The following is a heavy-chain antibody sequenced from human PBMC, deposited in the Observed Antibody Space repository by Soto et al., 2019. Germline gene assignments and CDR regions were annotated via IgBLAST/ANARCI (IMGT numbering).Heavy chain of an antibody. CDR3: ARDRPEQWLVPGGWYDAFDI. CDR2: ISSSSSTI. J-gene: IGHJ3*02. D-gene: IGHD6-19*01. V-gene: IGHV3-48*02. CDR1: GFTFSSYS. Sequence: EVQLVESGGGLVQPGGSLRLSCAASGFTFSSYSMNWVRQAPGKGLEWVSYISSSSSTIYYADPVKGRFTISRDNAKNSLYLQMNSLRDEDTAVYYCARDRPEQWLVPGGWYDAFDIWGQGTMVTVSS.